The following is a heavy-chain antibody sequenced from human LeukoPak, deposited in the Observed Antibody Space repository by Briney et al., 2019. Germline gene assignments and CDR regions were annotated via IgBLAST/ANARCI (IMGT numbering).Heavy chain of an antibody. Sequence: GGSLRLSCAASGFSFNIYAMSWVRQAPGKGLEWVSAISGSGGTTYNADSVKGRFTISRDNSKNTLYLKMNSLRAEDTAVYYCAKDPMGSSSSVYYYYYMDVWGKGTTVTVSS. J-gene: IGHJ6*03. V-gene: IGHV3-23*01. CDR1: GFSFNIYA. CDR3: AKDPMGSSSSVYYYYYMDV. D-gene: IGHD6-6*01. CDR2: ISGSGGTT.